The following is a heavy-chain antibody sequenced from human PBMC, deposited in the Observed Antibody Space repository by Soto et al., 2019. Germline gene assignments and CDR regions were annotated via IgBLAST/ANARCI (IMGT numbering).Heavy chain of an antibody. V-gene: IGHV1-69*01. CDR1: GGTFSSYA. Sequence: QVQLVQSGAEVKKPGSSVKVSCKASGGTFSSYAISWVRQAPGQGLEWMGGIIPIFGTANYAQKFQGRVTITADESTSTAYMELSSLRSEDTAVYYCARGEWLRFVDYYGMDVWGQGTTVTVSS. J-gene: IGHJ6*02. D-gene: IGHD5-12*01. CDR3: ARGEWLRFVDYYGMDV. CDR2: IIPIFGTA.